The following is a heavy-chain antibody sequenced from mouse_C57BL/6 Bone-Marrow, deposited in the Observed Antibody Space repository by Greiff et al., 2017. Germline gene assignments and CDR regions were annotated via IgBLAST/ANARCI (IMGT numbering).Heavy chain of an antibody. CDR2: ISGGGGNT. J-gene: IGHJ1*03. CDR3: SRQVTTILATKYCGV. V-gene: IGHV5-9*01. Sequence: EVQRVESGGGLVKPGGSLKLSCAASGFTFSSYTMSWVRQTPEKRLQWVAAISGGGGNTYYPDSVKGRFTISRDNDKNILYLQMSSLRSEDTAWYYCSRQVTTILATKYCGVWGTGTTVTVSS. CDR1: GFTFSSYT. D-gene: IGHD1-1*01.